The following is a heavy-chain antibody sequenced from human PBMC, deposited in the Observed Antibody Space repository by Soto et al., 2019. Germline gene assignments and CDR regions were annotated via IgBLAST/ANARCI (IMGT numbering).Heavy chain of an antibody. CDR3: ARGRFGSGSHGFDY. CDR2: IYYSGST. V-gene: IGHV4-31*03. CDR1: GGSISSGGYY. D-gene: IGHD3-10*01. J-gene: IGHJ4*02. Sequence: QVQLQESGPGLVKPSQTLSLTCTVSGGSISSGGYYWSWIRQHPGKGLEWIGYIYYSGSTYYNPSPKRRVTISVDTSKNQFSLKLSSVTAADTAVYYCARGRFGSGSHGFDYWGQGTLVTVSS.